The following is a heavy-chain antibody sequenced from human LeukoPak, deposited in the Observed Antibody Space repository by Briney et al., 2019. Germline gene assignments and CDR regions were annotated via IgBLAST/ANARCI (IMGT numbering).Heavy chain of an antibody. CDR2: IYYSGST. Sequence: SETPSLTCTVSGGSISSYYWSWIRQPPGKGLEWIGYIYYSGSTNYNPSLKSRVTISVDTSKNQFSLKLSSVTAADTAVYYCARDEAEATGDAFDIWGQGTMVTVSS. CDR3: ARDEAEATGDAFDI. D-gene: IGHD6-25*01. V-gene: IGHV4-59*01. J-gene: IGHJ3*02. CDR1: GGSISSYY.